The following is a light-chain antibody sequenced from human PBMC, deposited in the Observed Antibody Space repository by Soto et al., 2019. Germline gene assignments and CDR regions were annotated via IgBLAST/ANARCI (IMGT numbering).Light chain of an antibody. Sequence: EIVLTQSPGTLSLSPGERATLSCRASQSVSSSYLDWYQQKPGQAPRLLIYGASSRATGIPDRFSGSGSGTDFTLIISRLEPEDFAVYYCQQYGSSPRTFGQGTKVEIK. CDR2: GAS. CDR3: QQYGSSPRT. J-gene: IGKJ1*01. V-gene: IGKV3-20*01. CDR1: QSVSSSY.